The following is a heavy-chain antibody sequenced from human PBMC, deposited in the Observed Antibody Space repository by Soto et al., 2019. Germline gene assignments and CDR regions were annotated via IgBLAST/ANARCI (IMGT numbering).Heavy chain of an antibody. Sequence: SGPTLVNPTQTLTLTCTFSGFSFSSNGVGVGWIRQPPGKALEWLALIYWDDDKRYSPSLKSRLTITKDTSKKQVVLTMTNMDPVDTATYYCARIMVTTGGYGMDVWGLGTTVTVSS. D-gene: IGHD4-17*01. CDR3: ARIMVTTGGYGMDV. CDR2: IYWDDDK. V-gene: IGHV2-5*02. CDR1: GFSFSSNGVG. J-gene: IGHJ6*02.